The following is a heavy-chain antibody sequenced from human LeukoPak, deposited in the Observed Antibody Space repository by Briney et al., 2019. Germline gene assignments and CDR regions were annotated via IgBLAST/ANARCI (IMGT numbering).Heavy chain of an antibody. J-gene: IGHJ3*02. Sequence: PGGSLRLSCAASGFTFSSYAMSWVRQAPGKGPEWVSAISGSGVATYYADSVKGRFTISRDNSKKTLYLQMNSLRAEDTAVYYCAKDRNIAVAGDSFDIWGQGTMVTVSS. V-gene: IGHV3-23*01. CDR1: GFTFSSYA. D-gene: IGHD6-19*01. CDR3: AKDRNIAVAGDSFDI. CDR2: ISGSGVAT.